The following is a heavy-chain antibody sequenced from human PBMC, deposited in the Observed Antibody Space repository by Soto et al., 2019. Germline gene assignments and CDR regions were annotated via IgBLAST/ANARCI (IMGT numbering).Heavy chain of an antibody. CDR3: AATFDSGSYDFGGHPW. CDR2: IVVGSGKT. Sequence: GVSVKVSCTASGFTLSSSAVQWVRQARGQPLEWIGWIVVGSGKTDYTHNLQARVTITRDKSTSTAYMELSGLRSEDTAVYYCAATFDSGSYDFGGHPWWGQGTLVTVSS. V-gene: IGHV1-58*01. D-gene: IGHD2-21*01. J-gene: IGHJ4*02. CDR1: GFTLSSSA.